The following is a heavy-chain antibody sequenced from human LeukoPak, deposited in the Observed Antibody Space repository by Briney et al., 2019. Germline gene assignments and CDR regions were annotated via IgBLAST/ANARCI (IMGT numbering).Heavy chain of an antibody. CDR1: GGSISSYY. V-gene: IGHV4-4*07. D-gene: IGHD6-19*01. CDR2: IYTSGST. J-gene: IGHJ5*02. CDR3: ARVRAEWLAGDWFDP. Sequence: SSETLSLTCTVSGGSISSYYWSWIRQPAGKGLEWIGRIYTSGSTNYNPSLKSRVTMSVDTSKNQFSLKLSSVTAADTAVYYCARVRAEWLAGDWFDPWGQGTLVTVSS.